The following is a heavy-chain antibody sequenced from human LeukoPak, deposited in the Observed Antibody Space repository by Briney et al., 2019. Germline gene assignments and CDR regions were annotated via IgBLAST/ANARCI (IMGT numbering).Heavy chain of an antibody. CDR1: GFTFSSYA. V-gene: IGHV3-23*01. Sequence: GGSLRLSCAASGFTFSSYAMSWVRQAPGKGLEWVSAISGSGGSTYYADSVKGRFTISRDNSKNTLYLQMNSLRAEDTAVYYCAKLAPERGVRYFDWLYYFDYWGQGTLVTVSS. CDR3: AKLAPERGVRYFDWLYYFDY. CDR2: ISGSGGST. J-gene: IGHJ4*02. D-gene: IGHD3-9*01.